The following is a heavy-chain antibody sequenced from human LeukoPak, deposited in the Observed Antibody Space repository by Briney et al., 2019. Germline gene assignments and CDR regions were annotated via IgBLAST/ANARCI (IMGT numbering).Heavy chain of an antibody. CDR2: IYTSGST. V-gene: IGHV4-4*07. J-gene: IGHJ4*02. CDR3: ARVSSSWYGEYYFDY. D-gene: IGHD6-13*01. CDR1: GGSISSYY. Sequence: PSETLSLTCTVFGGSISSYYWSWIRQPAGKGLEWIGRIYTSGSTNYNPSLKSRVTMSVDTSKNQFSLKLSSVTAADTAVYYCARVSSSWYGEYYFDYWGQGTLVTVSS.